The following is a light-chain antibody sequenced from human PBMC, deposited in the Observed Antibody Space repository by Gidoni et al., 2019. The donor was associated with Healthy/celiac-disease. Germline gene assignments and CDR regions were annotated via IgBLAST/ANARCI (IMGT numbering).Light chain of an antibody. CDR3: QQYDNLPMYT. V-gene: IGKV1-33*01. CDR1: QDISNY. J-gene: IGKJ2*01. CDR2: DAS. Sequence: DIQMTQSPSSLSASVGDRVTITCQASQDISNYLNWYKQKPGKAPKLLIYDASNLETGVPSRFSGSGSGTDFTFTISSLQPEDIATYYCQQYDNLPMYTFGQGTKLEIK.